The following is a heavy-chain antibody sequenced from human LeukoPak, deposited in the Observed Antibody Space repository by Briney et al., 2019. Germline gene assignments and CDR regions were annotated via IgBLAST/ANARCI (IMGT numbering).Heavy chain of an antibody. CDR3: LTGYNHAVDWFDP. CDR1: GFTFSSYG. J-gene: IGHJ5*02. Sequence: PGGSLRLSCAASGFTFSSYGIHWVRQAPGKGLEWVAFIRYDGSNKYYADSVKGRFTISRDNAKNSLYLQMNSLRAEDTAVYYCLTGYNHAVDWFDPWGQGTLVTVSS. V-gene: IGHV3-30*02. D-gene: IGHD3-9*01. CDR2: IRYDGSNK.